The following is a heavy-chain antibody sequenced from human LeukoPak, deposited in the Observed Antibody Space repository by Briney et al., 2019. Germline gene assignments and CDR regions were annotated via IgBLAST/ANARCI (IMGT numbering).Heavy chain of an antibody. CDR3: ASVRRGFGESSKYYAYYYMGV. CDR1: GGSISSSSYY. D-gene: IGHD3-10*01. CDR2: IYYSGST. V-gene: IGHV4-39*01. J-gene: IGHJ6*03. Sequence: SETLSLTCTVSGGSISSSSYYWGWIRQPPGKGLEWIGNIYYSGSTYYNPSLKSRVTISLDTSKNQFSLKLSSVTAADTAVYYCASVRRGFGESSKYYAYYYMGVWGKGTTVTNSS.